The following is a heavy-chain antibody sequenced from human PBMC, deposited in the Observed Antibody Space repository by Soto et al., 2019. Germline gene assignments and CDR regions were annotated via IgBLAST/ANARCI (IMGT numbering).Heavy chain of an antibody. J-gene: IGHJ4*02. D-gene: IGHD1-7*01. CDR2: IKTKSDGATT. Sequence: GGSLRLSCAASGFTFSNALMNWVRQSPGKGLEWVGRIKTKSDGATTDYAAPVKGRFTISRDDSRNTLYLQMNSLKAEDTAVYYCTALTGTTMALDYWGQGTLVTVSS. V-gene: IGHV3-15*01. CDR3: TALTGTTMALDY. CDR1: GFTFSNAL.